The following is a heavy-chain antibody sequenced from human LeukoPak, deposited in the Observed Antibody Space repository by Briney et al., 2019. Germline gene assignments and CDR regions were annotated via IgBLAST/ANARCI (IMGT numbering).Heavy chain of an antibody. CDR3: AREGYSYAYYFDY. V-gene: IGHV3-7*01. Sequence: QPGGSLRLSCAASGFTFSSYWMNWVRQATGKGLEWVANIKQDGSEKNYVDSVKGRFTISRDNAKNSLYLQMNSLRAEDTAVYYCAREGYSYAYYFDYWGQGTLVTVSS. CDR2: IKQDGSEK. D-gene: IGHD5-18*01. J-gene: IGHJ4*02. CDR1: GFTFSSYW.